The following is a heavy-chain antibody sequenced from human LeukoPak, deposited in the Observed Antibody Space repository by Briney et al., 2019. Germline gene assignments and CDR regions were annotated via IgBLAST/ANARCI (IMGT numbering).Heavy chain of an antibody. CDR3: TTAVGVDCSGGSCQTSNYYYYYGMDV. J-gene: IGHJ6*02. Sequence: GGSLRLPCAASGFTFSNAWMSWVRQAPGKGLEWVGRIKSKTDGGTTDYAAPVKGRFTISRDDSKNTLYLQMNSLKTEDTAVYYCTTAVGVDCSGGSCQTSNYYYYYGMDVWGQGTTVTVSS. D-gene: IGHD2-15*01. CDR2: IKSKTDGGTT. CDR1: GFTFSNAW. V-gene: IGHV3-15*01.